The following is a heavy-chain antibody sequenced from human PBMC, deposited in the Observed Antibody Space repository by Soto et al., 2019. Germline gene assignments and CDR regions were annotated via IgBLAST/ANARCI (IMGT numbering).Heavy chain of an antibody. CDR3: ARASSGYYAIYYFDY. D-gene: IGHD3-22*01. CDR2: IIPIFGTA. J-gene: IGHJ4*02. V-gene: IGHV1-69*13. CDR1: GGTFSSYA. Sequence: SVKVSCKASGGTFSSYAISWVRQAPGQGLEWMGGIIPIFGTANYAQKFQGRVTITADESTSTAYMELSSLRSEDTAVYYCARASSGYYAIYYFDYWGQGTLVTVSS.